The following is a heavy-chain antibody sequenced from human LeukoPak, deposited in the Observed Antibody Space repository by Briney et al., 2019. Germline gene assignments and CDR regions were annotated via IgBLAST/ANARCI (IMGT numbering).Heavy chain of an antibody. J-gene: IGHJ6*03. CDR1: GFTFSSYD. CDR2: IGTAGDT. V-gene: IGHV3-13*01. CDR3: ARGGLHSSSWYSHYYYYMDV. Sequence: GGSLRLSCAASGFTFSSYDMHWVRQATGKGLEWVSAIGTAGDTYYPGSVKGRFTISRENAKNSLYLQMNSLRAGDTAVYYCARGGLHSSSWYSHYYYYMDVWGEGTTVTISS. D-gene: IGHD6-13*01.